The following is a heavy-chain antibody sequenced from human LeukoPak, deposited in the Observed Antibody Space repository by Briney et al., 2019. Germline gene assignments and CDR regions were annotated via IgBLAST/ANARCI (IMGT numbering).Heavy chain of an antibody. D-gene: IGHD4-17*01. J-gene: IGHJ4*02. CDR3: ARTLMTTVTTRDY. V-gene: IGHV1-18*04. CDR1: GYTFTGYY. CDR2: ISAYNGNT. Sequence: GASVKVSCKASGYTFTGYYMHWVRQAPGQGLEWMGRISAYNGNTNYAQKLQGRVTMTTDTSTSTAYMELRSLRSDDTAVYYCARTLMTTVTTRDYWGQGTLVTVSS.